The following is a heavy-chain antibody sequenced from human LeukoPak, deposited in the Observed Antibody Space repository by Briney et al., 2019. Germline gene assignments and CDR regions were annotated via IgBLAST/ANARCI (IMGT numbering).Heavy chain of an antibody. CDR2: INHSGST. CDR3: ARGSPYGRNWFDP. J-gene: IGHJ5*02. CDR1: GGSFSGYY. Sequence: SETLPLTCAVYGGSFSGYYWSWIRQPPGKGLEWIGEINHSGSTNYNPSLKSRVTISVDTSKNQFSLKLSSATAADTAVYYCARGSPYGRNWFDPWGQGTLVTVSS. V-gene: IGHV4-34*01. D-gene: IGHD3-10*01.